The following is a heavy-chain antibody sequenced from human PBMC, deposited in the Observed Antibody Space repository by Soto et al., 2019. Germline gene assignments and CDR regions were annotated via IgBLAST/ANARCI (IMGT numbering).Heavy chain of an antibody. V-gene: IGHV3-23*01. CDR1: GFTFSVYA. D-gene: IGHD3-3*01. J-gene: IGHJ4*02. Sequence: EVRLLESGGGLVQPGGSLRLSCAASGFTFSVYAMSWVRQAPGKGLEWVSGISGSGDSTHYADSVKGRFTFSRDNSKSMLYLQTNSLRAEDTAISYCAKALYGVFTYWGQGTLVTVSS. CDR3: AKALYGVFTY. CDR2: ISGSGDST.